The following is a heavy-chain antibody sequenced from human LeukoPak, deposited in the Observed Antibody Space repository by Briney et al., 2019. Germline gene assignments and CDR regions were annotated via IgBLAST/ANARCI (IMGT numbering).Heavy chain of an antibody. CDR2: IYYTGST. V-gene: IGHV4-39*01. Sequence: PSETLSLTCTVSGGXISSSGFYWGWIRQPPGKGLQWIGSIYYTGSTYYNPSLKSRVTISVDTSKNQLSLKLSSVTAADTAVYYCARTHSGTYYGFDYWGQGTLVTVSS. J-gene: IGHJ4*02. CDR3: ARTHSGTYYGFDY. CDR1: GGXISSSGFY. D-gene: IGHD1-26*01.